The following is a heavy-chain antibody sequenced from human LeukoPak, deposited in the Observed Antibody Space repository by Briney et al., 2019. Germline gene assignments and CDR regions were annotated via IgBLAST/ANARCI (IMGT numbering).Heavy chain of an antibody. CDR2: ISAYNGNT. J-gene: IGHJ4*02. Sequence: ASVKVSCKASGYTFTSYGISWVRQAPGQGLEWMGWISAYNGNTNYAQKLQGRVTMTTDTSTSTAYMELRSLRSDDTAVHYCARVMRRDGYNRPLDYWGQGTLVTVSS. D-gene: IGHD5-24*01. CDR3: ARVMRRDGYNRPLDY. CDR1: GYTFTSYG. V-gene: IGHV1-18*01.